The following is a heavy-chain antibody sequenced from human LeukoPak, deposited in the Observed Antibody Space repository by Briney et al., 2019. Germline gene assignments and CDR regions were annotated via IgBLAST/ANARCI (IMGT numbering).Heavy chain of an antibody. J-gene: IGHJ4*02. D-gene: IGHD3/OR15-3a*01. CDR3: ARGDSFFDY. V-gene: IGHV1-2*04. CDR2: INPNSGGT. CDR1: GYTFTDYS. Sequence: ASVKVSCKASGYTFTDYSLHWVRQAPGQGLEWMGWINPNSGGTNYAQKFQGWVTMTRDTSISTAYVELSRLRSDDTAVYYCARGDSFFDYWGQGTLVTVSS.